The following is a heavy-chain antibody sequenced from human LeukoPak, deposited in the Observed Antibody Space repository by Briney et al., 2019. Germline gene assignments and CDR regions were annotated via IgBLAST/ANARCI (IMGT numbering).Heavy chain of an antibody. CDR1: GYSFTSCW. CDR2: IYPGDSDT. D-gene: IGHD3-22*01. J-gene: IGHJ5*02. Sequence: GESLKISCKGSGYSFTSCWIGWVRQMPGKGLEWMGIIYPGDSDTRYSPSFQGQVTISADKSISTAYLQWSSLKASDTAMYYCARTPLGYYDSSLNWFDPWGQGTLVTVSS. V-gene: IGHV5-51*01. CDR3: ARTPLGYYDSSLNWFDP.